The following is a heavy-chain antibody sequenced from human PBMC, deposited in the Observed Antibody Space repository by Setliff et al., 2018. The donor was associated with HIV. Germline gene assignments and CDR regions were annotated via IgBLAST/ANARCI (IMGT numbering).Heavy chain of an antibody. J-gene: IGHJ4*02. Sequence: SETLSLTCAVSGYSISTAYYWGWIRQPPGKGLEWIGSVYHSGTTYYNPSLKSRVAISVDMSNNQFSLKVTSVTAADTAVYYCMRGRSITIFGVAYFDFWGQGTQVTVSS. CDR3: MRGRSITIFGVAYFDF. V-gene: IGHV4-38-2*01. D-gene: IGHD3-3*01. CDR2: VYHSGTT. CDR1: GYSISTAYY.